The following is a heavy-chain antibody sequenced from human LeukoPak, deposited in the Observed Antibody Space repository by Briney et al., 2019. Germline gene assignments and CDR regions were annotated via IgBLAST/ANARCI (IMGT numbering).Heavy chain of an antibody. D-gene: IGHD6-6*01. CDR1: GFTLNIYW. Sequence: SGGSLRLSCAASGFTLNIYWMSWVRQAPGKGLEWAANINQDGSEKYYVDSVKGRFIISRDNAKNSLDLQMNSLRVEDTAVYYCVRASTSSSSDKSVGYWGQGTLVTVSS. CDR3: VRASTSSSSDKSVGY. V-gene: IGHV3-7*01. J-gene: IGHJ4*02. CDR2: INQDGSEK.